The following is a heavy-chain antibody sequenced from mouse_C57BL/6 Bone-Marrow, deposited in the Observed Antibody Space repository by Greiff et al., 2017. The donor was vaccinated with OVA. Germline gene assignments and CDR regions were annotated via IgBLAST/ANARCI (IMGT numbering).Heavy chain of an antibody. CDR2: IDPSDSYT. V-gene: IGHV1-69*01. Sequence: QVQLQQSGPELVRPGTSVKMSCKASGYTFFTYWMHWVKQRPGQGLEWIGEIDPSDSYTNYNQKFKGKSTLTVDKSSSTAYMQLSSLTSEDSAVYYCARGQGYFDVWGTGTTVTVSS. J-gene: IGHJ1*03. CDR1: GYTFFTYW. CDR3: ARGQGYFDV.